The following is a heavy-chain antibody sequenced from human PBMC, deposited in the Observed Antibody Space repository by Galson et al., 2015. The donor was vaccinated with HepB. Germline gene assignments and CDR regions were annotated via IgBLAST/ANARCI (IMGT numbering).Heavy chain of an antibody. CDR2: ISGSGGST. CDR1: GFTFSSYA. V-gene: IGHV3-23*01. D-gene: IGHD1-7*01. J-gene: IGHJ6*03. Sequence: SLRLSCAASGFTFSSYAMSWVRQAPGKGLEWVSAISGSGGSTYYADSVKGRFTISRDNSKNTLYLQMNSLRAEDTAVYYCAKDLELGPGGYYYYYYMDVRGKGTTVTVSS. CDR3: AKDLELGPGGYYYYYYMDV.